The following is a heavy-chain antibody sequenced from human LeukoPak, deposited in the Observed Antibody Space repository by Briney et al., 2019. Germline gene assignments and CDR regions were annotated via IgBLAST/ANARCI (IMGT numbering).Heavy chain of an antibody. Sequence: GGSLRLSCAASGFSFGSYGIHWVRQAPGKGLEWVAVISHEGSAKYHADSVKGRFTVSRDNSKNMVYLQMNSLRAEDTAVYYCARGSDYDFWSGPLIDYWGQGTLVTVSS. J-gene: IGHJ4*02. CDR1: GFSFGSYG. D-gene: IGHD3-3*01. CDR3: ARGSDYDFWSGPLIDY. V-gene: IGHV3-30*03. CDR2: ISHEGSAK.